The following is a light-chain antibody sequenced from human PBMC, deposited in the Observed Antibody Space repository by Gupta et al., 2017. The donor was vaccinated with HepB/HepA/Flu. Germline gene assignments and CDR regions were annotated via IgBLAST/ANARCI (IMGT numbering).Light chain of an antibody. CDR2: KAS. CDR1: QRIRSS. V-gene: IGKV1-5*03. CDR3: QQDNNPWT. Sequence: DVQMTQSPSTLSASVGDRVSITCRASQRIRSSLAWYQQKPGKAPKLLIYKASTVESGVPSRFSGSGSGTEFTLTSSSLQPDDFATYHWQQDNNPWTFGQGTKVEI. J-gene: IGKJ1*01.